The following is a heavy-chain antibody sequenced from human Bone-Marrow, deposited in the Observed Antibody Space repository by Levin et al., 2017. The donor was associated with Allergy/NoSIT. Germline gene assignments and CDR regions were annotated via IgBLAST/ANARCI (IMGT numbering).Heavy chain of an antibody. CDR3: ARDQFRRATIGARWFDP. J-gene: IGHJ5*02. V-gene: IGHV3-7*01. D-gene: IGHD5-24*01. CDR1: GFTFSNTW. Sequence: ASVKVSCAASGFTFSNTWMSWVRQAPGKGLEWVANIKEDGSEKYYVDSVKGRFTISRDNAKNSLFVQMNSLRVEDTAVYYCARDQFRRATIGARWFDPWGQGTLVTVSS. CDR2: IKEDGSEK.